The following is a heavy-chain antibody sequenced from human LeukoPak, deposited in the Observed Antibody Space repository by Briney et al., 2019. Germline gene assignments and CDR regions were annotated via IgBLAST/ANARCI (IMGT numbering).Heavy chain of an antibody. V-gene: IGHV3-23*01. Sequence: PGGSLRLSCAASGFTFSTYAMSWVRRAPGKGLEWVSAISGSGVNTYYADSVKGRFTISRDNSKNTLYLQMNSLRAEDTAVHYCAKMLLIYYDTSGGAFDIWGQGTMVTVSS. J-gene: IGHJ3*02. CDR2: ISGSGVNT. CDR3: AKMLLIYYDTSGGAFDI. D-gene: IGHD3-22*01. CDR1: GFTFSTYA.